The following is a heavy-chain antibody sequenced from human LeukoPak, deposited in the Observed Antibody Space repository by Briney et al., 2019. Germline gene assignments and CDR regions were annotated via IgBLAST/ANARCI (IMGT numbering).Heavy chain of an antibody. J-gene: IGHJ6*04. D-gene: IGHD1-1*01. CDR3: ARALAGTAELDV. V-gene: IGHV1-8*01. Sequence: ASVKVSCKASGYTFTSYDIHWVRQATGQGLEWMGRMNPNNGNTGDAQKFQGRVTMTRDPSISTAYMELSSLRSADTGVYFCARALAGTAELDVWGKGTTVTVSS. CDR2: MNPNNGNT. CDR1: GYTFTSYD.